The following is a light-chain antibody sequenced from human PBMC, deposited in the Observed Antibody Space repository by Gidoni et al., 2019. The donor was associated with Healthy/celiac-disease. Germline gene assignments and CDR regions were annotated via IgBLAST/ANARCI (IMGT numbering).Light chain of an antibody. CDR3: QQSYSTPPT. CDR2: AAS. V-gene: IGKV1-39*01. Sequence: DIQMTQSPSSLSASVGDRVTITCRASQSISSYLNWYQQKPGKAPKLLIYAASSLQSGVPSRFRGIGSGTDFTLTIISLQPEDFATYYCQQSYSTPPTFGQGTTVEIK. CDR1: QSISSY. J-gene: IGKJ1*01.